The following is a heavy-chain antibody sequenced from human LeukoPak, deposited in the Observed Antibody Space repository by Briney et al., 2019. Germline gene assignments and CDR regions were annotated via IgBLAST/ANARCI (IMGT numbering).Heavy chain of an antibody. V-gene: IGHV3-9*01. J-gene: IGHJ6*02. D-gene: IGHD3-3*01. CDR2: ISWNSGSI. CDR1: GFTVSSNY. Sequence: PGGSLRLSCAASGFTVSSNYMSWVRQAPGKGLEWVSGISWNSGSIGYADSVKGRFTISRDNAKNSLYLQMNSLRAEDTALYYCAKDYYDFWSGKKNYYYYGMDVWGQGTTVTVSS. CDR3: AKDYYDFWSGKKNYYYYGMDV.